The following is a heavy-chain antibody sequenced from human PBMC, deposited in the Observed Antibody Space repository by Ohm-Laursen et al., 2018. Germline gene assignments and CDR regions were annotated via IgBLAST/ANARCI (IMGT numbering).Heavy chain of an antibody. Sequence: SLRLSCSASGFTVSGNYMSWVRQAPGKGLEWVSVIYSGGSTYYADSVKGRFTISRDNSKNTLYLQMNSLRAEDTAVYYCARDRITTRAYYFDYWGQGTLVTVSS. CDR2: IYSGGST. CDR3: ARDRITTRAYYFDY. V-gene: IGHV3-66*01. D-gene: IGHD3-10*01. CDR1: GFTVSGNY. J-gene: IGHJ4*02.